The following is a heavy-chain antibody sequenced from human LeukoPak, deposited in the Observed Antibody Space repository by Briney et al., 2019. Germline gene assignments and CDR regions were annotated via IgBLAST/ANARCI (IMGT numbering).Heavy chain of an antibody. J-gene: IGHJ5*02. CDR1: AGSVSSGSYY. Sequence: SETLSLTCAVSAGSVSSGSYYGSWIRQPPGKGLEWVGYIYYSGITNYNPSLKSRVTISVDTSKNQFSLKLNSVTAADTAVYYCARHCLYCSSTSCYAGWFDPWGQGSLVTVSS. D-gene: IGHD2-2*01. V-gene: IGHV4-61*01. CDR2: IYYSGIT. CDR3: ARHCLYCSSTSCYAGWFDP.